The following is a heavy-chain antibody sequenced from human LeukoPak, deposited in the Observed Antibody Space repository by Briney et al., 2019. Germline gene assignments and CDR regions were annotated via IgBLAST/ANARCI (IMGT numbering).Heavy chain of an antibody. CDR2: INHSGST. Sequence: SETLSLTCAVYGGSFSDYHWSWTRQPPGKGLEWIGEINHSGSTTYNPSLKSRVTISIDTSKNQFSLKLSSVTAADTVVYYCARASVAPYCFDYWGQGALVTVSS. V-gene: IGHV4-34*01. J-gene: IGHJ4*02. D-gene: IGHD2-2*01. CDR3: ARASVAPYCFDY. CDR1: GGSFSDYH.